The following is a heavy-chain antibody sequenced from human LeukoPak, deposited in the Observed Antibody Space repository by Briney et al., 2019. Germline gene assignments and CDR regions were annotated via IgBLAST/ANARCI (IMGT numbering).Heavy chain of an antibody. J-gene: IGHJ4*02. D-gene: IGHD3-16*01. V-gene: IGHV3-33*06. CDR1: GFTFSSYG. CDR3: AKDRNYDYVLDY. Sequence: PGGSLRLSCAASGFTFSSYGMHWVRQAPGKGLEWVAVIWYDGSNKYYADSVKGRFTISRDNSKNTLYLQMNSLRAEDTAVYYCAKDRNYDYVLDYWGQGTLVTVSS. CDR2: IWYDGSNK.